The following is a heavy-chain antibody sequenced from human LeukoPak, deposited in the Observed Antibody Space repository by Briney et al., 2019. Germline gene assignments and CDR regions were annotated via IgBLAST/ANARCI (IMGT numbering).Heavy chain of an antibody. CDR2: IYYSGST. CDR3: ARRYRGDGYNDLAKEYDAFDI. Sequence: SETLSLTCTVSGGSISSYYWSWIRQPPGKGLEWIGYIYYSGSTNYNPSLKSRVTISVDTSKNQFSLKLSSVTAADTAVYYCARRYRGDGYNDLAKEYDAFDIWGQGTMVTVSS. J-gene: IGHJ3*02. CDR1: GGSISSYY. D-gene: IGHD5-24*01. V-gene: IGHV4-59*01.